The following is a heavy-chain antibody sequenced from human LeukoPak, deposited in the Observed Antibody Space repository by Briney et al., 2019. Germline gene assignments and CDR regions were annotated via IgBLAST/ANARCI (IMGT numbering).Heavy chain of an antibody. D-gene: IGHD6-13*01. CDR2: ISAYNGNT. CDR3: ARVVSSSWTRSSDY. V-gene: IGHV1-18*01. J-gene: IGHJ4*02. Sequence: GASVKVSCKASGYTFTSYGISWVRQAPGQGLEWMGWISAYNGNTNYAQKVQGRVTMTTDTSTSTAYMELRSLRTDDTAVYYCARVVSSSWTRSSDYWGQGTLVTVSS. CDR1: GYTFTSYG.